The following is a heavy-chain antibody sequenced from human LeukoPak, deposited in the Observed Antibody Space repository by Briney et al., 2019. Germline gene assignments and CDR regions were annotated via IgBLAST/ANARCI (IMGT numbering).Heavy chain of an antibody. Sequence: SETLSLTCTVPGGSISSSSYYWGWIRQPPGKGLEWIGSIYYSGSTYYNPSLKSRVTISVDTSKNQFSLKLSSVTAADTAVYYCALAYCGGDCYWPNYFDYWGQGTLVTASS. D-gene: IGHD2-21*02. CDR2: IYYSGST. V-gene: IGHV4-39*01. CDR1: GGSISSSSYY. J-gene: IGHJ4*02. CDR3: ALAYCGGDCYWPNYFDY.